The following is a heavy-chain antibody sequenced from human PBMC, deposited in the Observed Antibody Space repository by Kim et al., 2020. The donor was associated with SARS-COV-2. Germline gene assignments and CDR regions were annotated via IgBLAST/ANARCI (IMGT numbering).Heavy chain of an antibody. D-gene: IGHD1-26*01. J-gene: IGHJ6*03. CDR2: ISGSGGST. CDR1: GFTFSSYA. V-gene: IGHV3-23*01. Sequence: GGSLRLSCAASGFTFSSYAMSWVRQAPGKGLEWVSAISGSGGSTYYADSVKGRFTISRDNSKNTLYLQMNSLRAEDTAVYYCAKGTRYSYYYYMDVWGKGTTVTVSS. CDR3: AKGTRYSYYYYMDV.